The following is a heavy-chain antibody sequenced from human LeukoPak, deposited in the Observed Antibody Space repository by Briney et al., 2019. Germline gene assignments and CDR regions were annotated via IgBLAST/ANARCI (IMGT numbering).Heavy chain of an antibody. CDR3: VRGAKCSGGGCDSKEYVYYFDY. CDR2: MNPISGNT. V-gene: IGHV1-8*03. CDR1: GYTFSNND. D-gene: IGHD6-25*01. J-gene: IGHJ4*02. Sequence: ASVKVSCKASGYTFSNNDINWVRQATGQGLEWMGWMNPISGNTGFAQKFQGRVTISRSTSISTAYMELSSLRSDDTAVYYCVRGAKCSGGGCDSKEYVYYFDYWGQGTLVTVSA.